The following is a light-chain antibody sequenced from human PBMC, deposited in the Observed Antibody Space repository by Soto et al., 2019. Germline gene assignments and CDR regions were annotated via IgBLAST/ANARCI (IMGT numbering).Light chain of an antibody. CDR1: QSVSSN. Sequence: EIVMTQSPATLSVSPGERATLSCRASQSVSSNLAWYQQKPGQAPRLLIYGASTRATGIPARFSGSGSGTELTLTISSLKSEDFAVYYCQQYNNWTRTCGQGTKV. V-gene: IGKV3-15*01. CDR3: QQYNNWTRT. CDR2: GAS. J-gene: IGKJ1*01.